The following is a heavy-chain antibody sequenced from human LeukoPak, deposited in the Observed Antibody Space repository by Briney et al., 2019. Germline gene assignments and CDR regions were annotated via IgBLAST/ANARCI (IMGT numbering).Heavy chain of an antibody. J-gene: IGHJ4*02. CDR1: GFIFSIYA. CDR2: ISGRGGNT. Sequence: GGSLRLSCAASGFIFSIYAMSWVSHGRGKGLEWVSGISGRGGNTFYADSVKGRSTISRDNSKNTLYLQLNSLRVEDTAVYYCASGGVRKTYFDDWGQGTLVTVSS. V-gene: IGHV3-23*01. CDR3: ASGGVRKTYFDD. D-gene: IGHD1-14*01.